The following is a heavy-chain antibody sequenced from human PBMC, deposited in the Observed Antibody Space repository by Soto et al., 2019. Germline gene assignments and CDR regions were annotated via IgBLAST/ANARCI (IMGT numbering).Heavy chain of an antibody. J-gene: IGHJ6*02. V-gene: IGHV1-18*01. CDR2: ISAYNGNT. CDR1: GYTFTSYC. CDR3: ARDGYCSSTSCFSYYYYGMDV. Sequence: ASVKVSCKASGYTFTSYCISWVLQAPGQGLEWMGWISAYNGNTNYAQKLQGRVTMTTDTSTSTAYMELRSLRSDDTAVYYCARDGYCSSTSCFSYYYYGMDVWGQGTTVTVSS. D-gene: IGHD2-2*01.